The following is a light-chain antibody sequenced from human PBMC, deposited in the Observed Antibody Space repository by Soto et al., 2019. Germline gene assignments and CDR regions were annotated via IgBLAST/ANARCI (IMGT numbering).Light chain of an antibody. V-gene: IGKV3-15*01. J-gene: IGKJ4*01. CDR3: QQYNNWPPVT. Sequence: ETVMTQSPATLSVSPGERATLSCRASQSVGSKVAWYQQKPGQAPTLLIYGASTRASGIPLRFSGSGSGTEFTLTISSLQSEDFAVYYCQQYNNWPPVTFGGGTKVESK. CDR2: GAS. CDR1: QSVGSK.